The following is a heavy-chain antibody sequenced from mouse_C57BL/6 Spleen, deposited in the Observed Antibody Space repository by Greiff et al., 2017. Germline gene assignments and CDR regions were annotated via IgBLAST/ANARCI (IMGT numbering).Heavy chain of an antibody. CDR3: ARGRLDY. CDR1: GFTFSDYG. Sequence: EVKVVEPGGGLVKPGGSLKLSCAASGFTFSDYGMHWVRQAPEKGLEWVAYISSGSSTIYYADTVKGRFTNSRDNAKNTLFLQMTGLRSEDTAMYYCARGRLDYWGQGTTLTVSS. CDR2: ISSGSSTI. V-gene: IGHV5-17*01. J-gene: IGHJ2*01. D-gene: IGHD2-4*01.